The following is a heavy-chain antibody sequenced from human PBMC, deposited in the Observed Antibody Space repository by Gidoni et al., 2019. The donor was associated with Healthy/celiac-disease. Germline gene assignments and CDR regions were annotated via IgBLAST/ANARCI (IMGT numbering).Heavy chain of an antibody. D-gene: IGHD2-15*01. Sequence: QVQPVQSGAEAKKPGASVKVSCKASGYTFTGNYMHWVRQAPGQGLEWMGWINPNRGGTNYAQKFQGRVTMTRDTSISTAYMELSRLRSDDTAVYYCARDLIGGSCDWGQGTLVTVSS. CDR3: ARDLIGGSCD. CDR1: GYTFTGNY. CDR2: INPNRGGT. V-gene: IGHV1-2*02. J-gene: IGHJ4*02.